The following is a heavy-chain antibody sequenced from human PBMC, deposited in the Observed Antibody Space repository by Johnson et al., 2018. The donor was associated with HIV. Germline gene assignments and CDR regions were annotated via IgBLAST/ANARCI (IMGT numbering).Heavy chain of an antibody. CDR2: INQDGGEK. CDR1: GFTFSSYW. J-gene: IGHJ3*01. CDR3: ARDRLLVAYASHDAFDL. D-gene: IGHD2-8*02. Sequence: VQLVESGGGLVQPGGSLRLSCAASGFTFSSYWMNWVRQAPGKGLEWVAKINQDGGEKCYVDSVKGRFSISRDNTKTSLYLQMNSLRAEDTAVDYCARDRLLVAYASHDAFDLWGQGTIVTVSS. V-gene: IGHV3-7*03.